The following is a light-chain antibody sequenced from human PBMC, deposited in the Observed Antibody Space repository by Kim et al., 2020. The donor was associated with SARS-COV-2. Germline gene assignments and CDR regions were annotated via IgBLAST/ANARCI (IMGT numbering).Light chain of an antibody. J-gene: IGKJ4*01. V-gene: IGKV3-15*01. CDR2: GAS. CDR3: QQYNNWPPT. CDR1: QRVSSN. Sequence: SVSPVERATLSCRASQRVSSNLAWYQQKPGQAPRLLIYGASTRATGIPARFSGSGSGTEFTLTISSLQSEDFAVYYCQQYNNWPPTFGGGTKLEIK.